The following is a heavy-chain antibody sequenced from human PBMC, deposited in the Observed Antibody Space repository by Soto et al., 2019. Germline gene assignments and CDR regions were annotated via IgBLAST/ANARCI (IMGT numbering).Heavy chain of an antibody. CDR3: ARNGDSGYDPFDY. V-gene: IGHV4-59*01. D-gene: IGHD5-12*01. CDR2: IYYSGST. Sequence: QVQLQESGPGLVKPSETLSLTCTVSGGSISSYYWSWIRQPPGKGLEWIGYIYYSGSTNYNPSLKSRVTISVDTSKNQFSLKLSSVTAADTAVYYCARNGDSGYDPFDYLGQGTLVTGSS. CDR1: GGSISSYY. J-gene: IGHJ4*02.